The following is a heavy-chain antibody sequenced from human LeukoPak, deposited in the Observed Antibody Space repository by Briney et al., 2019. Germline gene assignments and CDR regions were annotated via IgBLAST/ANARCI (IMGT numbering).Heavy chain of an antibody. CDR3: ARDLTARYFDY. D-gene: IGHD6-6*01. V-gene: IGHV1-2*02. Sequence: ASVKVSCKASGYTFTSYGISWVRQAPGQGLEWMGWINPNSGGTNYAQKFQGRVTMTRDTSISTAYMELSRLRSDDTAVYYCARDLTARYFDYWGQGTLVTVSS. CDR1: GYTFTSYG. J-gene: IGHJ4*02. CDR2: INPNSGGT.